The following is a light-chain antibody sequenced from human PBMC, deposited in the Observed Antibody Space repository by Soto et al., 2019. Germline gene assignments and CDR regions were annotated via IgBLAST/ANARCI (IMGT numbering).Light chain of an antibody. CDR3: QQFNSYLLT. J-gene: IGKJ4*01. Sequence: AILLTQSPASLSASVGDRVTITCRASEGLKSDVAWYQQKSGSPPKLLVYDASTLESGVPPRFSGSGSGTHFTLSISSLQHEDFATYYCQQFNSYLLTFGGGTEIE. V-gene: IGKV1-13*02. CDR2: DAS. CDR1: EGLKSD.